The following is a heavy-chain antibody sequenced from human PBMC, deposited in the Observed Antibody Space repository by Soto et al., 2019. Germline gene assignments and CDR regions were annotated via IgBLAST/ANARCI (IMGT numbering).Heavy chain of an antibody. CDR1: GFTVSSNY. CDR2: IYSGGTT. J-gene: IGHJ5*02. Sequence: EVQLVESGGGLVQPGGSLRLSCAASGFTVSSNYMSWVRQAPGKGLEWVSVIYSGGTTYYADSVKGRFTISRDNSKNTLFLKMNSRRAENRVVYYCARNGDSIDYRGWSAPGGQGPLVTVSS. D-gene: IGHD3-22*01. CDR3: ARNGDSIDYRGWSAP. V-gene: IGHV3-66*01.